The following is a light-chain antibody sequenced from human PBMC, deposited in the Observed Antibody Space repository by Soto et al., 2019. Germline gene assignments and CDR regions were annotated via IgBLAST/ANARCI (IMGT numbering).Light chain of an antibody. V-gene: IGKV3-15*01. CDR2: GAS. Sequence: EIVMTQSPATLSVSPGERATLCCGASQTVGSNLAWYQQKPGQAPRLLISGASTRASGVPARFSGSGSGTEFTLTISSLQSEDIAVYYCQHYNNWPWTFGQGTKVEIK. J-gene: IGKJ1*01. CDR1: QTVGSN. CDR3: QHYNNWPWT.